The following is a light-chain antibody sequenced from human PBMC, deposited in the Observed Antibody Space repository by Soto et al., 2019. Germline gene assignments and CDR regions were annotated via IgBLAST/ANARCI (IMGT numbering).Light chain of an antibody. J-gene: IGKJ4*01. Sequence: EIQMTLSLSSLSATVEDRVTITCRASQSISSYLNWYQQKPGKAPKLLIYAASSLQSGVPSRFSGSGSGTDFTLTISSLQPEDFATYYCQQSDSTLNTFGGGTKVDIK. CDR2: AAS. CDR1: QSISSY. V-gene: IGKV1-39*01. CDR3: QQSDSTLNT.